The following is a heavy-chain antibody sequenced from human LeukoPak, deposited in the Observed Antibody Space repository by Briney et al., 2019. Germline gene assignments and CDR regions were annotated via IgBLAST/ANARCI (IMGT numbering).Heavy chain of an antibody. D-gene: IGHD1-26*01. V-gene: IGHV4-39*01. CDR1: GGSISSSSYY. Sequence: SETLSLTCTVSGGSISSSSYYWGWIRQPPGKGLEWIGSIYYTRSTYYNPSLKSRVTISVDTSKNQFSLKLSSVTAADTAVYYCARGPLPFIVGTKGLDYWGQGTLVTVSS. CDR3: ARGPLPFIVGTKGLDY. J-gene: IGHJ4*02. CDR2: IYYTRST.